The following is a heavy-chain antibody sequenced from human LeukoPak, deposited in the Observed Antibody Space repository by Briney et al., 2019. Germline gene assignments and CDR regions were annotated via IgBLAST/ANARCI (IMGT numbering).Heavy chain of an antibody. J-gene: IGHJ4*02. V-gene: IGHV3-9*01. Sequence: GRSLRLSCAASGFTFDDYAMHWVRQAPGKGLEWVSGISWNSGSIGYADSVKGRFTISRDNAKNSLYLQMNSLRAEDTAVYYCARGKQYNSSPFDYWGQGTLVIVSS. CDR3: ARGKQYNSSPFDY. CDR1: GFTFDDYA. D-gene: IGHD6-6*01. CDR2: ISWNSGSI.